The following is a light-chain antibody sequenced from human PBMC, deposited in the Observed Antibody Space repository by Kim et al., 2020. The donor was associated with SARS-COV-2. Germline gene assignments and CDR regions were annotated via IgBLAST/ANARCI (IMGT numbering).Light chain of an antibody. CDR2: KDS. CDR3: QSADSSGTYWM. V-gene: IGLV3-25*03. Sequence: SYELTQPPSVSVSPGQTARITCSGDALPKQYAYWYQQKPGQAPVLVIYKDSERPSGIPERFSVSSSGTTVTLTISGVQAEDEADYYCQSADSSGTYWMFGGGTQLTVL. J-gene: IGLJ3*02. CDR1: ALPKQY.